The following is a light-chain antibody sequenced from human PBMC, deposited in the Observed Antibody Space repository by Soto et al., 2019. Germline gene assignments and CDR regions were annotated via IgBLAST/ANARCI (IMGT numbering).Light chain of an antibody. CDR2: NDN. CDR3: ATWDDSLNGGV. Sequence: QSALSQSPSASGTPGQRVTISCSGRTSNIGTNAVNWYHQLPGTAPRLVLYNDNQRPSGVPDRFSGSRSGTSASLAISGLQSEDEADYYCATWDDSLNGGVFGGGTKLTVL. J-gene: IGLJ3*02. V-gene: IGLV1-44*01. CDR1: TSNIGTNA.